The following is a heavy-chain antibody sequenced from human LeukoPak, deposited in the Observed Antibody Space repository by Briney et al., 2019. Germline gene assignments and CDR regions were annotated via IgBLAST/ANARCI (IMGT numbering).Heavy chain of an antibody. J-gene: IGHJ4*02. CDR1: GGSLSSYY. D-gene: IGHD4-11*01. V-gene: IGHV4-59*01. CDR2: IYYSGST. CDR3: ARSGSNSYYFDY. Sequence: SETLSLTCTVSGGSLSSYYWSWLRQPPGKGLEWIGYIYYSGSTNYNPSLKSRVTISVDTSKNQFSLKLSSVTAADTAVYYCARSGSNSYYFDYWGQGTLVTVSS.